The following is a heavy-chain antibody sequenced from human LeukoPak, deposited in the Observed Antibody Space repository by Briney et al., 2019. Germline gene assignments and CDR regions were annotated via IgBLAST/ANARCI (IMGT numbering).Heavy chain of an antibody. J-gene: IGHJ5*02. Sequence: GASVKVSCKASGYTFTGYYMHWVRQAPGQGLEWMGWMNTNTGNPTYAQGFTGRFVFSLDTSVSTAYLQISSLKAEDTAVYYCARARLWFGEPNWFDPWGQGTLVTVSS. CDR1: GYTFTGYY. D-gene: IGHD3-10*01. CDR2: MNTNTGNP. V-gene: IGHV7-4-1*02. CDR3: ARARLWFGEPNWFDP.